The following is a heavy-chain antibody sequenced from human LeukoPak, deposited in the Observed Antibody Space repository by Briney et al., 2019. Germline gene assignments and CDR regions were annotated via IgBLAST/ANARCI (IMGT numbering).Heavy chain of an antibody. J-gene: IGHJ4*02. CDR2: ISGSGGST. V-gene: IGHV3-23*01. D-gene: IGHD6-25*01. Sequence: PGGSLRLSCAASGFTFSTYGMSWVRQAPGKGLEWVSAISGSGGSTYYADSVKGRFTISRDNSKNTLYLQMNSLRAEDAAIYYCARDRRLASFDYGGQGTLVTVSS. CDR1: GFTFSTYG. CDR3: ARDRRLASFDY.